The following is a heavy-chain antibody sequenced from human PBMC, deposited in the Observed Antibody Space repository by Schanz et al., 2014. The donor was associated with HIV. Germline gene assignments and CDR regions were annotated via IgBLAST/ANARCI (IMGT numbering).Heavy chain of an antibody. Sequence: QVQLVESGGGVVQPGRSLRLSCAASGFTFSTYVMHWVRQAPGKGLEWVAVISYDGTNKKFADSVKGRFTISRDNSKNTLYLQMKSLRPEDTAVYYCAKDRNHYDSRYRGKGNYYYYYGMDVWGQGTTVTVSS. CDR3: AKDRNHYDSRYRGKGNYYYYYGMDV. V-gene: IGHV3-30*18. CDR1: GFTFSTYV. CDR2: ISYDGTNK. J-gene: IGHJ6*02. D-gene: IGHD3-22*01.